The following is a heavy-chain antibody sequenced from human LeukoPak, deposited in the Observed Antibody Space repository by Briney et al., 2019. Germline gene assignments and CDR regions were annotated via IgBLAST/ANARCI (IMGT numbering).Heavy chain of an antibody. CDR2: INPNSGGT. J-gene: IGHJ4*02. CDR1: GYIFTTYG. CDR3: ARQGLRYFDWLLTAFDY. D-gene: IGHD3-9*01. Sequence: AASVTVSCKASGYIFTTYGFSWVRQAPGQGLEWMGWINPNSGGTNYAQKFQGRVTMTRDTSISTAYMELSRLRSDDTAVYYCARQGLRYFDWLLTAFDYWGQGTLVTVSS. V-gene: IGHV1-2*02.